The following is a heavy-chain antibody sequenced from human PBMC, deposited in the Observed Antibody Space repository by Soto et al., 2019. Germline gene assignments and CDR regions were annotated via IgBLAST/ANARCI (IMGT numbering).Heavy chain of an antibody. D-gene: IGHD3-3*01. CDR2: ISGSGGST. Sequence: GGSLRLSCAASGFTFSSYAMSWVRQAPGKGLEWVSAISGSGGSTYYADSVKGRFTISRDNSKNTLYLQMNSLRAEDTAVYYCAKGPGLEWPSRFRLFDYWGQGTLVTVSS. V-gene: IGHV3-23*01. CDR1: GFTFSSYA. CDR3: AKGPGLEWPSRFRLFDY. J-gene: IGHJ4*02.